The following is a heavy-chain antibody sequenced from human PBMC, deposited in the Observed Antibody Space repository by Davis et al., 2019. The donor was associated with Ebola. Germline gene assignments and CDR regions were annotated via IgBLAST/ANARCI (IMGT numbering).Heavy chain of an antibody. Sequence: ASVKVSCKASGYTFTNFYIHWVRQAPGQGLEWMGRINPISGGTNYAQNFEGRVTMTRDTSISTAYMELSRLTSDDTVVYYCARGRFSYYDFWSGDNWFDTWGQGTLVTVSS. D-gene: IGHD3-3*01. CDR1: GYTFTNFY. CDR2: INPISGGT. V-gene: IGHV1-2*05. J-gene: IGHJ5*02. CDR3: ARGRFSYYDFWSGDNWFDT.